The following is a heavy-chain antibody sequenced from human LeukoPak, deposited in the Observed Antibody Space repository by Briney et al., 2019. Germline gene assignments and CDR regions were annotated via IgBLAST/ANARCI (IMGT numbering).Heavy chain of an antibody. D-gene: IGHD3-9*01. Sequence: PSETLSLTCAVYGGSFSGYYWSWIRQPPGKGLEWIGEINHSGSTNYNPSLKSRVTISVDTSKNQFSLKLSSVTAADTAVYYCARGAPYYDILTGYYSYYFDYWGQGTLVTVSS. V-gene: IGHV4-34*01. CDR3: ARGAPYYDILTGYYSYYFDY. J-gene: IGHJ4*02. CDR1: GGSFSGYY. CDR2: INHSGST.